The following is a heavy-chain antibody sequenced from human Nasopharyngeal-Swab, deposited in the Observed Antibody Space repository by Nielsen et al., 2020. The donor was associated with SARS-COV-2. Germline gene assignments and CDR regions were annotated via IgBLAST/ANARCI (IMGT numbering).Heavy chain of an antibody. CDR1: GFTFSDYY. CDR3: ARGLGVVPAAISYYGMDV. Sequence: GESLKISCAASGFTFSDYYMSWIRQAPGKGLEWVSYISSSSSYTNYADSVKGRFTISRDNAKNSLYLQMNSLRAEDTAVYYCARGLGVVPAAISYYGMDVWGQGTTVTVSS. J-gene: IGHJ6*02. CDR2: ISSSSSYT. D-gene: IGHD2-2*01. V-gene: IGHV3-11*06.